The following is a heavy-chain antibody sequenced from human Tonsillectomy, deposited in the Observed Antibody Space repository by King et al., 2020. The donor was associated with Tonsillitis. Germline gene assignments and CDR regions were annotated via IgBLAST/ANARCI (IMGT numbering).Heavy chain of an antibody. CDR2: IYYSGHSGNT. CDR3: GRYEGGVFDP. Sequence: VQLQESGPGLVKPSQTLSLTCTVSGGSISGGTYCWSWIRQHPGKGLEGIGYIYYSGHSGNTYYNPSLQGRLTISVDTSKNQCSMKLRSVTAADTAMFYCGRYEGGVFDPWGQGTLVTVSS. V-gene: IGHV4-31*03. J-gene: IGHJ5*02. D-gene: IGHD2-15*01. CDR1: GGSISGGTYC.